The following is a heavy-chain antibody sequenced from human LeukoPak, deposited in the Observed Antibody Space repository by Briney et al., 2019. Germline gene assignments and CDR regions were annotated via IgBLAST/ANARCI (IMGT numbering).Heavy chain of an antibody. J-gene: IGHJ4*02. Sequence: PGGSLRLSCAASGFTFSSYGMSWVRQAPGKGLEWVSGISGSGGSTSYADSVKGRFTISRDNAKNSLYLQMNSLRAEDTAVYYCAGPMGPAAIFGFDYWGQGTLVTVSS. D-gene: IGHD2-2*01. V-gene: IGHV3-23*01. CDR2: ISGSGGST. CDR1: GFTFSSYG. CDR3: AGPMGPAAIFGFDY.